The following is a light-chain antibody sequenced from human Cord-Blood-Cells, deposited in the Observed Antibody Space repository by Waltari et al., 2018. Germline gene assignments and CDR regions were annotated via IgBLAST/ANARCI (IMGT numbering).Light chain of an antibody. CDR1: SSDVGSYNL. Sequence: QYALTQPASVSGSPGQSITISCTGTSSDVGSYNLVPWYQQHPGKAPKLMIYEVSKRPSGVSNRFSGSKSGNTASLTISGLQAEDEADYYCCSYAGSSTWVFGGGTKLTVL. J-gene: IGLJ3*02. CDR2: EVS. CDR3: CSYAGSSTWV. V-gene: IGLV2-23*02.